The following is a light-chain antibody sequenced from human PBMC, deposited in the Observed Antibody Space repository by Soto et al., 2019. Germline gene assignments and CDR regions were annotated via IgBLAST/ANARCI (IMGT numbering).Light chain of an antibody. CDR2: DNN. CDR1: SSNIGNNY. Sequence: QSVLTQPTSVSAAPGQKVTISCSGSSSNIGNNYVSWYQQLPGTAPKLLIYDNNKRPSGIPDRFSGSKSGTSATLGITGLQTGDEADYYCGTWDSSLSAEVFGGGTKVTVL. J-gene: IGLJ2*01. V-gene: IGLV1-51*01. CDR3: GTWDSSLSAEV.